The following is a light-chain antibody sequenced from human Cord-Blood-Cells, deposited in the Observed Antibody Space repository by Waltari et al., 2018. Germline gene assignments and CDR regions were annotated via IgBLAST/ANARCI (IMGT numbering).Light chain of an antibody. CDR1: QSVSSN. J-gene: IGKJ1*01. Sequence: EIVMTQSPATLSVSPGERATPSCRASQSVSSNLAWYQQKPGQAPRHLIYGASTRATGIPARFSGSGSGTEFTLTISSLQSEDFAVYYCQQYNNWPRTFGQGTKVEIK. CDR2: GAS. CDR3: QQYNNWPRT. V-gene: IGKV3-15*01.